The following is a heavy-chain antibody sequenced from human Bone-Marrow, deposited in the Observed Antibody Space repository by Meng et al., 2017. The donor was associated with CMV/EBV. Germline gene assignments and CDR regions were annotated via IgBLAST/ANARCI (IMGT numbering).Heavy chain of an antibody. J-gene: IGHJ5*02. Sequence: SETLSLTCTVSGGSISSYYWSWIRQPPGQGMEWIGYIYYSGSTNYNPSLTSRVTISVDTSKNQFSLKLSSVTAADTAVYYCARGSDGAGRGFDPWGQGTLVTVSS. CDR1: GGSISSYY. D-gene: IGHD3-10*01. V-gene: IGHV4-59*01. CDR3: ARGSDGAGRGFDP. CDR2: IYYSGST.